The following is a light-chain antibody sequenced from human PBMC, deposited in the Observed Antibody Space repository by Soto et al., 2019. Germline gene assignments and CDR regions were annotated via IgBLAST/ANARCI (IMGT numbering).Light chain of an antibody. CDR1: SSDVGAYNF. CDR2: DVS. CDR3: SSFTSSSTYV. Sequence: QSALTQPASVSGSPGQSITISCTGTSSDVGAYNFVSWSQQHPGKAPQLMIYDVSNRPSGVSNRFSGSKSGNTASLTISGLQAEDEADYYCSSFTSSSTYVFGTGTKLTVL. J-gene: IGLJ1*01. V-gene: IGLV2-14*01.